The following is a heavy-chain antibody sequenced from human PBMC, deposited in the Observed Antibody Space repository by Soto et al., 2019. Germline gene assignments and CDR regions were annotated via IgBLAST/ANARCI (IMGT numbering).Heavy chain of an antibody. J-gene: IGHJ3*02. V-gene: IGHV3-74*01. Sequence: PGGSLRLSCAASGFTFSNYWMHWVRQAPGKGPVWVSHINGDGRSTSYADSVKGRFTISRDNAKNTLYLQMNSLKAEDTAVYYCVRDDSNSPSGIDIWGQGTMVTVSS. CDR1: GFTFSNYW. CDR3: VRDDSNSPSGIDI. CDR2: INGDGRST. D-gene: IGHD1-1*01.